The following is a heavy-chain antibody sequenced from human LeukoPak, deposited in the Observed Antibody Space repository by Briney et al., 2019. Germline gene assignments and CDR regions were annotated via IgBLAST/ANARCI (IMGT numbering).Heavy chain of an antibody. CDR2: INNSGSA. V-gene: IGHV4-39*07. D-gene: IGHD4-11*01. Sequence: SETLSLTCTVSGDSISSSTYYWGWIRQPPGKGLEWIGSINNSGSASYSPSLKSRVTISVDTSKSQFSLKLSSVTAADTAVYYCARGIRSTTVYRNYGMDVWGQGTTVTVSS. J-gene: IGHJ6*02. CDR1: GDSISSSTYY. CDR3: ARGIRSTTVYRNYGMDV.